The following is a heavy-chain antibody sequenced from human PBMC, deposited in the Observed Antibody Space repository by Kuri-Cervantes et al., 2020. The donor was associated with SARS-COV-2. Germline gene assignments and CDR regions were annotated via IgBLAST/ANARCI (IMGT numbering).Heavy chain of an antibody. CDR3: ARVGVAVALDY. D-gene: IGHD6-19*01. CDR1: GFTFSSYS. V-gene: IGHV3-21*01. CDR2: ISSSSSYI. Sequence: GESLKISCAASGFTFSSYSMNWVRQAPGKGLEWVSSISSSSSYIYYADSVKGRFTISRDNAKNSLYLQMNSLRAEDTAVYFCARVGVAVALDYWGQGILVTVSS. J-gene: IGHJ4*02.